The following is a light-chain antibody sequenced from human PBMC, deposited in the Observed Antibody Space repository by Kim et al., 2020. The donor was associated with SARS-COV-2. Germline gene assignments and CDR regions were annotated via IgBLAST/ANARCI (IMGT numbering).Light chain of an antibody. CDR1: QNITTY. CDR2: AAS. V-gene: IGKV1-39*01. CDR3: HQTYTIPVT. Sequence: DIQMTQYPSSLSASVGDTVTISCRASQNITTYFNWYQQRPGTAPKLLIYAASDLESGVPSRFSGSGSGTDFTLTISSLQPEDFATYHCHQTYTIPVTFGQGTRLEIK. J-gene: IGKJ5*01.